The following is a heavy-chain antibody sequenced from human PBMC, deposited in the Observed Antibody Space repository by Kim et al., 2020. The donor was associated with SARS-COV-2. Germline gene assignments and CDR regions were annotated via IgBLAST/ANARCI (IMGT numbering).Heavy chain of an antibody. CDR2: IYSGGST. CDR1: GFTVSSNY. V-gene: IGHV3-66*01. CDR3: ARGPSIAAAGRFDY. J-gene: IGHJ4*02. Sequence: GGSLRLSCAASGFTVSSNYMSWVRQAPGKGLEWVSVIYSGGSTYYADSVKGRFTISRDNSKNTLYLQMNSLRAEDTAVYYCARGPSIAAAGRFDYWGQGTLVTVSS. D-gene: IGHD6-13*01.